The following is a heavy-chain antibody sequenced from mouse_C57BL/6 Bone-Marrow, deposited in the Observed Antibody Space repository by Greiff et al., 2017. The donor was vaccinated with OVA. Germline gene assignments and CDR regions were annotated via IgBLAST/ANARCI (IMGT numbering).Heavy chain of an antibody. V-gene: IGHV5-15*04. D-gene: IGHD4-1*01. J-gene: IGHJ4*01. CDR1: GFTFSDYG. CDR2: ISNLAYSI. Sequence: EVKVEESGGGLVQPGGSLKLSCAASGFTFSDYGMAWVRQAPRKGPEWVAFISNLAYSIYYADTVTGRFTISRENAKNTLYLEMSSLRSEDTAMYYCAGRSSGTGAMDYWGQGTSVTVSS. CDR3: AGRSSGTGAMDY.